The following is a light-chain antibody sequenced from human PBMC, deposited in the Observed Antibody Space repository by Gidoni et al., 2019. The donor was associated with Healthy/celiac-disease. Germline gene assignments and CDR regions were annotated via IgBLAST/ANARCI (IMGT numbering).Light chain of an antibody. V-gene: IGLV2-14*01. CDR3: SSYTSSSTYV. CDR2: DVS. CDR1: SSDVGGYNF. Sequence: QSALTQPACVSGSPGQSITISCTGTSSDVGGYNFVSWYQQHPGKAPKLMIYDVSNRPSGVSNRFSGSKSCNTASLTISGLQAEDEADYYCSSYTSSSTYVFGTVTKVTVL. J-gene: IGLJ1*01.